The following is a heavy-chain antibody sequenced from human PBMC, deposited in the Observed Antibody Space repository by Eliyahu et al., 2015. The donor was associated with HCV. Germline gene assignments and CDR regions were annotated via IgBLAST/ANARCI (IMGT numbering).Heavy chain of an antibody. CDR2: IYHIGSP. V-gene: IGHV4-4*07. Sequence: QVQLQESGPGLVKPSXTLSLTCXXSSASIISXYWXWIRQPAGQGXEWIGRIYHIGSPKYNPSLKSRLTMSLDTSNNHFSLQLSSVTAADTAIYYCARDYTTEPLYGGFVDVGAFDIWGQGAMVTVSS. CDR3: ARDYTTEPLYGGFVDVGAFDI. D-gene: IGHD4-23*01. J-gene: IGHJ3*02. CDR1: SASIISXY.